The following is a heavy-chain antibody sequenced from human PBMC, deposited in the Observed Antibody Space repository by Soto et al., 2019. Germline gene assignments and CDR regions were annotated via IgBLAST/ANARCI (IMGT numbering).Heavy chain of an antibody. Sequence: SQTMSLTSTVSGGSISSRSYHCGRIRKKPGKGLEGIGSIYYSGSTYYNPSLKSRVTISVDTSKNQFSLKLSSVTAADTAVYYCASKDGMFRGVSHDGYYYYGMDVWGQGTTVTVSS. J-gene: IGHJ6*02. V-gene: IGHV4-39*01. CDR2: IYYSGST. CDR3: ASKDGMFRGVSHDGYYYYGMDV. D-gene: IGHD3-10*01. CDR1: GGSISSRSYH.